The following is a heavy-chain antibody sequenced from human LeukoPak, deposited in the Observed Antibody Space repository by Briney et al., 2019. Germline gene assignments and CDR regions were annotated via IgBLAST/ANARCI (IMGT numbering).Heavy chain of an antibody. Sequence: GGSLRLSCAASGFTFSSYSMNWVRQAPGKGLEWVSGITGTGGNTYYADSVKGRFTISRVNSKNTLYLQMNSLRAEDTAVYYCAKDQTRNYYGSGSYDYWGQGTLVTVSS. CDR1: GFTFSSYS. V-gene: IGHV3-23*01. CDR2: ITGTGGNT. J-gene: IGHJ4*02. D-gene: IGHD3-10*01. CDR3: AKDQTRNYYGSGSYDY.